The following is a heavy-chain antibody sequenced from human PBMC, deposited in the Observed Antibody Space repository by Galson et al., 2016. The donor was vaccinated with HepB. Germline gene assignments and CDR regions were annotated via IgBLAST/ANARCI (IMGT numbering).Heavy chain of an antibody. CDR3: ARDNSAMGSPSYDGMDV. Sequence: SVKVSCKVSGGSFSSYPLSWVRQAPGQGPEWMGGIIPIFGTTTYSQKFQGRLTITADESTKTAYMELSSLRSDDKAIFYCARDNSAMGSPSYDGMDVWGQGTTVTVSS. D-gene: IGHD1-26*01. V-gene: IGHV1-69*13. CDR2: IIPIFGTT. J-gene: IGHJ6*02. CDR1: GGSFSSYP.